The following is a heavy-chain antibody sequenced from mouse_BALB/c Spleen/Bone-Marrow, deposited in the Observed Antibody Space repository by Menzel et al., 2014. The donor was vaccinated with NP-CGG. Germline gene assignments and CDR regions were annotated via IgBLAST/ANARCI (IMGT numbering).Heavy chain of an antibody. CDR2: IDPANGNT. V-gene: IGHV14-3*02. Sequence: VQLQQSGAELVKPGASVKLSCTASGFNIKDTYMHWVKQRPEQGLEWIGRIDPANGNTKYDPKFQGKATITADTSSNTAYLQLSSLTSEDTAVYYCTRGYGNYALYYCAMDYWGQGTSVTVSS. CDR1: GFNIKDTY. J-gene: IGHJ4*01. D-gene: IGHD2-10*02. CDR3: TRGYGNYALYYCAMDY.